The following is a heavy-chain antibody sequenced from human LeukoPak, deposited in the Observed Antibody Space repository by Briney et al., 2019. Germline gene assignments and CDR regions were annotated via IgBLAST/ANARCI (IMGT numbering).Heavy chain of an antibody. CDR1: GFTFSGSA. J-gene: IGHJ4*02. CDR3: TSRLTTVTTSDY. CDR2: IRSKANSYAT. D-gene: IGHD4-17*01. V-gene: IGHV3-73*01. Sequence: GGSLRLSCAASGFTFSGSAMHWVRQASGKGLEWIGRIRSKANSYATTYAASVKGRFTISRGDSKNTAYLQMDSLKTEDTAVYYCTSRLTTVTTSDYWGQGTLVTVSS.